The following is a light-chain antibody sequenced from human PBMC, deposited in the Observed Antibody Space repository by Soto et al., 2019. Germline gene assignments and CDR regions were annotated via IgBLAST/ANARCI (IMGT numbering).Light chain of an antibody. V-gene: IGKV3-20*01. CDR3: QQYGSSSPTT. CDR1: QDVPSNY. J-gene: IGKJ5*01. CDR2: GAS. Sequence: EIVLTQSPGTLSLSPGERATLSCRASQDVPSNYLAWYQQRPGQAPRLLIYGASSRATGIPDRFSGGGSGTDFTLTITRLEPEDFAVYYCQQYGSSSPTTFGQGTRLEIE.